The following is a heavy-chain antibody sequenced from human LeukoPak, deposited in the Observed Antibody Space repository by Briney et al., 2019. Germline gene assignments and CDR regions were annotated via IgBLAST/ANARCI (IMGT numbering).Heavy chain of an antibody. CDR1: GYKFGSYW. V-gene: IGHV5-51*01. CDR3: ARHQTPNAKYCSSTSCYLADY. D-gene: IGHD2-2*01. Sequence: GESLKISCKGSGYKFGSYWIGWVRQMPGKGLEWVGIIYPGDSDTRYSPSFQGQVTISADKSITTAYLQWSSLKASDTAMYYCARHQTPNAKYCSSTSCYLADYWGQGTLVTVSS. CDR2: IYPGDSDT. J-gene: IGHJ4*02.